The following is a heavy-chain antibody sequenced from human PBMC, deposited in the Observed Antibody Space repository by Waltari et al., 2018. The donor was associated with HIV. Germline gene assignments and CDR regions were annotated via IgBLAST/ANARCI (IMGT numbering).Heavy chain of an antibody. CDR2: INPNSGGT. Sequence: QVQLVQSGAEVKKPGASVKVSCKASGYTFTGSYMHWVRQAPGQGLEWMGWINPNSGGTNYAQKFQGRVTMTRDTSISTAYMELSRLRSDDTAVYYCASLGYCSGGSCYSWYFDLWGRGTLVTVSS. J-gene: IGHJ2*01. CDR1: GYTFTGSY. D-gene: IGHD2-15*01. V-gene: IGHV1-2*02. CDR3: ASLGYCSGGSCYSWYFDL.